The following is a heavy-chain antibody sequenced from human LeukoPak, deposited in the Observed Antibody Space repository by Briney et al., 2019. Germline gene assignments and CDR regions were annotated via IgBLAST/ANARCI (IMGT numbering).Heavy chain of an antibody. V-gene: IGHV3-53*01. J-gene: IGHJ4*02. CDR2: IYSAGST. D-gene: IGHD3-22*01. CDR1: GFTSGDYT. CDR3: ARGTSSGYFQLYFDY. Sequence: GGSLRLSCTASGFTSGDYTMSWLRQAPGKGLEWVSVIYSAGSTYYADSVKGRFTISRDNSKNTLYLQMNSLRAEDTAVYYCARGTSSGYFQLYFDYWGQGTLVTVSS.